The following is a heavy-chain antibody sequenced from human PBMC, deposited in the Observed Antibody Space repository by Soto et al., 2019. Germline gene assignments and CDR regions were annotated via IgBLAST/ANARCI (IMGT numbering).Heavy chain of an antibody. CDR3: ARDDYTYGVY. J-gene: IGHJ4*02. V-gene: IGHV3-11*01. CDR2: IGPYGNSI. Sequence: GPLRLSGAASVFSFRDYFMSWIRQAPGKGLEWVSYIGPYGNSIYYADSVEGRFTISRDDAKKSLYLHMNSLRVEDTALYYCARDDYTYGVYWGQGSLVTVSS. CDR1: VFSFRDYF. D-gene: IGHD3-3*01.